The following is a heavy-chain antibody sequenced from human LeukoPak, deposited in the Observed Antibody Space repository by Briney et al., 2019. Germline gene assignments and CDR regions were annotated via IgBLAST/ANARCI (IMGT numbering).Heavy chain of an antibody. V-gene: IGHV5-51*01. CDR3: ASRVVTPDAFDI. CDR2: IYLGDSDT. J-gene: IGHJ3*02. Sequence: GESLKISCKGSGYSFTSYWIGWVRQMPGKGLEWMGNIYLGDSDTGYSPSFQGQITISADKSITTVYLQWSSLKASDTAMYYCASRVVTPDAFDIWGQGTMVTVSS. D-gene: IGHD4-23*01. CDR1: GYSFTSYW.